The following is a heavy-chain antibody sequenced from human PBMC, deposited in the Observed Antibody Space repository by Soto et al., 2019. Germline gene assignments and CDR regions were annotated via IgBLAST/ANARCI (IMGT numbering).Heavy chain of an antibody. CDR3: AKEYYYDSSGYFDF. D-gene: IGHD3-22*01. V-gene: IGHV3-23*01. CDR2: ISGSGGST. CDR1: GVTVSSSA. Sequence: GGSMALACAASGVTVSSSAMSGVRQDPREGLEWVSAISGSGGSTYYADSVKGRFTISRDNSKNTLYLQMNSLRAEDTAVYYCAKEYYYDSSGYFDFWGQGTLVTVSS. J-gene: IGHJ4*02.